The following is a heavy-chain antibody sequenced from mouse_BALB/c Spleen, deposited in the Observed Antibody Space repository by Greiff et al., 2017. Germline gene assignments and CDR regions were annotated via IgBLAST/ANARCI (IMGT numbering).Heavy chain of an antibody. Sequence: EVQLQQSGAELVKPGASVKLSCTASGFTINDTYMHWVKQRPEQGLEWIGRIDPANGNTKYDPKFQGKATLTADTSSNTAYLQLSSLTSEDTAVYYSARDDGYVVLFAYWGQGTLVTVSA. V-gene: IGHV14-3*02. CDR1: GFTINDTY. D-gene: IGHD2-3*01. CDR2: IDPANGNT. J-gene: IGHJ3*01. CDR3: ARDDGYVVLFAY.